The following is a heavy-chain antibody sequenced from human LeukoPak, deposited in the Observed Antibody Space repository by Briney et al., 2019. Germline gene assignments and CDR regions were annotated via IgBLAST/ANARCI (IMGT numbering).Heavy chain of an antibody. Sequence: SVKVSCKTSGGTFSSYAISWVRQAPGQGPEWMGGIIPVSGTTNNAHKFQGRVTITADESTNTAYMELSSLRSDDTALYYCAISAYTGGVFDNWGQGTLVTVSS. J-gene: IGHJ4*02. CDR1: GGTFSSYA. V-gene: IGHV1-69*13. CDR3: AISAYTGGVFDN. CDR2: IIPVSGTT. D-gene: IGHD2-8*02.